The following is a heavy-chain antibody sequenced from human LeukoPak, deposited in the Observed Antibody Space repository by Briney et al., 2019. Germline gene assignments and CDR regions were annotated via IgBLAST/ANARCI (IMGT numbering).Heavy chain of an antibody. Sequence: SETLSLTCTVYGGSISSFYWSWIRQHPGKGLEWIGYVYYSGSTNYNPSLKSRVTISVDKSKNQFSLKLSSVTAADTAVYYCARGRMFFDYWDQGTLVTVSS. CDR2: VYYSGST. V-gene: IGHV4-59*01. J-gene: IGHJ4*02. CDR1: GGSISSFY. CDR3: ARGRMFFDY. D-gene: IGHD3-10*02.